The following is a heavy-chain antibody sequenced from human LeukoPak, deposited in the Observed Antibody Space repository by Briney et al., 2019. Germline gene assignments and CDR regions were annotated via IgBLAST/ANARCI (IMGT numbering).Heavy chain of an antibody. J-gene: IGHJ4*02. CDR2: ISDDSRRI. V-gene: IGHV3-48*02. Sequence: PGGSLRLSCTASGSTFSAYSVNWVRQAPGKGLEWVSYISDDSRRIHYADSVRGRFTISRDNAKTSLYLQMNSLRDDDTAVYYCARDENYSFDYWGQGALVTVSS. CDR3: ARDENYSFDY. CDR1: GSTFSAYS. D-gene: IGHD4-11*01.